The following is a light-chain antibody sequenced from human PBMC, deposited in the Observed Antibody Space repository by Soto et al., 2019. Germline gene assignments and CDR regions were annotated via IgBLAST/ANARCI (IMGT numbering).Light chain of an antibody. J-gene: IGLJ2*01. CDR2: SNN. Sequence: QAVVTQPPSASGTPGQRVTISCSGSRSNIETNTVNWYQQLPGTAPKLLIYSNNQRPSGVPDRFSGSKSGTSASLAISGLQSADEADYYCATWDDSLYGVVFGGGTKVTVL. CDR3: ATWDDSLYGVV. CDR1: RSNIETNT. V-gene: IGLV1-44*01.